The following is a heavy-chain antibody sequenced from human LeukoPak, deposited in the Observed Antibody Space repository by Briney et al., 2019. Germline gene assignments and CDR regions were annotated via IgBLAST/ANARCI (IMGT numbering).Heavy chain of an antibody. V-gene: IGHV3-9*01. Sequence: PGRSLRLSCAASGFTFDDYAMHWVRQAPGKGLEWVSGISWNSGSIGYADSVKGRFTISRDNAKNSLYLQMNSLRAEDTALYYCAYEPSYYYYGMDVWGQGTTVAVSS. CDR2: ISWNSGSI. CDR3: AYEPSYYYYGMDV. J-gene: IGHJ6*02. CDR1: GFTFDDYA. D-gene: IGHD3-3*01.